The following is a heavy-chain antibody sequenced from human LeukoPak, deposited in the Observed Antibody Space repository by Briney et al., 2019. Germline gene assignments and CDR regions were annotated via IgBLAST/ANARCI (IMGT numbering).Heavy chain of an antibody. V-gene: IGHV1-69*13. CDR1: GGTFSSYA. CDR2: IIPIFGAA. CDR3: ARDADSAAREYFQH. Sequence: SVKVSCKASGGTFSSYAISWVRQPPGQGVEWMGGIIPIFGAANYAQKFQGRVTITADESTSTAYMELSSLRSEDTAVYYCARDADSAAREYFQHRGQGTLVTVSS. D-gene: IGHD6-6*01. J-gene: IGHJ1*01.